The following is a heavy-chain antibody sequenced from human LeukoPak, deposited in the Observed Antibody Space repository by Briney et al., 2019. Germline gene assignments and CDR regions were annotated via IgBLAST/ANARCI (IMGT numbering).Heavy chain of an antibody. CDR1: GGSITNYY. D-gene: IGHD5-24*01. CDR2: VSYSGRT. Sequence: PSETLSLTCTVSGGSITNYYWNWIRQPPGKDLEWIGCVSYSGRTHYSSALKSRVTISVDTSKNQFSLNLRSVTAADTAVYYCARPGRQDAYNGHYWYLDLWGRGTLVTVSS. V-gene: IGHV4-59*01. CDR3: ARPGRQDAYNGHYWYLDL. J-gene: IGHJ2*01.